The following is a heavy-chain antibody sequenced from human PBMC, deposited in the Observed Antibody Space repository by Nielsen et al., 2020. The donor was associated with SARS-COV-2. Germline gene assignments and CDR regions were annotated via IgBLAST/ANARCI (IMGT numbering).Heavy chain of an antibody. CDR3: ARGMATVTSFDY. J-gene: IGHJ4*02. Sequence: GSLRLSCTVSGGSISSSSYYWSWIRQPPGKGLEWIGYIYYSGSTNYNPSLKSRVTISVDTSKNQFSLKLSSVTAADTAVYYCARGMATVTSFDYWGQGTLVTVSS. D-gene: IGHD4-17*01. CDR1: GGSISSSSYY. V-gene: IGHV4-61*05. CDR2: IYYSGST.